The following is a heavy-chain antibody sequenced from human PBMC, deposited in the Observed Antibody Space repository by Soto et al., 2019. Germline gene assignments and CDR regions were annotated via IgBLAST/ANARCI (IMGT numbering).Heavy chain of an antibody. J-gene: IGHJ5*02. CDR3: ARGARWNYKGGKNWFDP. CDR1: GGSFSVYY. V-gene: IGHV4-34*01. CDR2: INDSGST. Sequence: SETLSVTCAVYGGSFSVYYWSWIRQPPGKGLEWIGEINDSGSTNYNPSLESRVTISVDTSKNQFSLKLSSVTAADTAVYYCARGARWNYKGGKNWFDPWGQGTLVTVSS. D-gene: IGHD1-7*01.